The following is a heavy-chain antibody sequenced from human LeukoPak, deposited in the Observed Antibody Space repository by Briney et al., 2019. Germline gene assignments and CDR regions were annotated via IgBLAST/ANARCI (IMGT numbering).Heavy chain of an antibody. CDR1: RGSISSYY. V-gene: IGHV4-34*01. CDR3: AREAYYDSSGRFEGAFDI. J-gene: IGHJ3*02. Sequence: SETLSLTCTVSRGSISSYYWSWIRQPPGKGLEWIGEINHSGSTNYNPSLKSPVTISVDTSKNQFSLKLNSVTAADTAVYYCAREAYYDSSGRFEGAFDIWGQGTMVTVSS. D-gene: IGHD3-22*01. CDR2: INHSGST.